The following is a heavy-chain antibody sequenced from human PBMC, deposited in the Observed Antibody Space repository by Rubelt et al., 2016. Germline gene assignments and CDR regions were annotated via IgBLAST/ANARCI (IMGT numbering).Heavy chain of an antibody. D-gene: IGHD3-3*01. V-gene: IGHV1-46*01. J-gene: IGHJ5*02. CDR1: GYTFTSYY. Sequence: QVQLVQSGAEVKKPGASVKVSCKASGYTFTSYYMHWVRQAPGQGLEWMGIINPSGGSTSYAQKFQGGVTMTRDPSTSTVYMGLSSLRSEDAAVYYCARSPRYDFEDNWFDPWGQGTLVTVSS. CDR2: INPSGGST. CDR3: ARSPRYDFEDNWFDP.